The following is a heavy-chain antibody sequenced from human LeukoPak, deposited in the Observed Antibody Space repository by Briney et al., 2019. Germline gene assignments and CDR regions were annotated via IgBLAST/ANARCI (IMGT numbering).Heavy chain of an antibody. J-gene: IGHJ1*01. D-gene: IGHD3-16*01. Sequence: GGSLRLSCAASGFKFSSYNMNWVRQAPGKGLEWVSGISPSGGITYYTDSVKGRFTISRDNSKNTQSLQMNSLRAEDTAVYYCAKDDDWGRYKHWGQGTLVTVSS. CDR1: GFKFSSYN. CDR3: AKDDDWGRYKH. CDR2: ISPSGGIT. V-gene: IGHV3-23*01.